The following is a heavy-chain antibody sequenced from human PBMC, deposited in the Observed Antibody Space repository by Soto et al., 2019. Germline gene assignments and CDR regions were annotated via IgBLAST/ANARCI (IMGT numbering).Heavy chain of an antibody. CDR3: AHTWGLPFDY. Sequence: QITLKASGPTLVEPTQTLTLTCTYSGFSLRTTGVGVGWIRQPPGKALELLGIIYWNDDKRYIPSLKNRFTLTSDISKSQVVLTMTNMDPVDTATYYGAHTWGLPFDYWGQGTLVIVSS. V-gene: IGHV2-5*01. CDR2: IYWNDDK. D-gene: IGHD3-16*01. CDR1: GFSLRTTGVG. J-gene: IGHJ4*02.